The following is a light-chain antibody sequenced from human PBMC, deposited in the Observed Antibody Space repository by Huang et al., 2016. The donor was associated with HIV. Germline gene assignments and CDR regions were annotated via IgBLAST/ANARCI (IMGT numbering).Light chain of an antibody. V-gene: IGKV1-39*01. J-gene: IGKJ1*01. CDR2: AAS. CDR1: QSISSY. CDR3: QQSYSNPWT. Sequence: DIQMTQSPSSQYASVGDRVTITCRASQSISSYLNWYQQKPGKAPKLLIYAASSLQSGVTSRFSGSGSGTDFTLTISSLQPEDFATYYCQQSYSNPWTFGQGTKVEIK.